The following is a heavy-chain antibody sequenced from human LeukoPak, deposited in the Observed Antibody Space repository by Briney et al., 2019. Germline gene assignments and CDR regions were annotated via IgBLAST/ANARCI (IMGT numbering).Heavy chain of an antibody. D-gene: IGHD6-13*01. CDR1: GFTFSSFP. J-gene: IGHJ4*02. CDR3: ARTSYSSRYFDY. Sequence: GGSLRLSCAASGFTFSSFPMHWVRQAPGKGLEWVAIISYDGSNKYYADSVKGRFTISRDNSKNTLYLQMNSLRTEDTAVYYCARTSYSSRYFDYWGQGTLVTVSS. CDR2: ISYDGSNK. V-gene: IGHV3-30*04.